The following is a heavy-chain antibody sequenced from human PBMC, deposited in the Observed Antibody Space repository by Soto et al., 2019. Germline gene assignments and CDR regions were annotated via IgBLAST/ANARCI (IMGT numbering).Heavy chain of an antibody. D-gene: IGHD3-10*01. CDR1: GFTFSSYS. V-gene: IGHV3-21*01. Sequence: EVQLVESGGGLVKPGGSLRLSCAASGFTFSSYSMNWVRQAPGKGLEWVSSISSSSSYIYYADSGKGRFTISRDNAKNSLYLQMTSLRAEDTAVYYCARDTYYYGSGSYSPWGQGTLVTVSS. CDR2: ISSSSSYI. CDR3: ARDTYYYGSGSYSP. J-gene: IGHJ5*02.